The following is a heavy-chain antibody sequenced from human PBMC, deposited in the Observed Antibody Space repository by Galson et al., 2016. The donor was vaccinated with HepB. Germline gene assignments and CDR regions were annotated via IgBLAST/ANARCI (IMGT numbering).Heavy chain of an antibody. CDR1: GFTFDDYT. CDR2: ISWDGGST. Sequence: SLRLSCAASGFTFDDYTMHWVRQAPGKGLEWVSLISWDGGSTYYADSVKGRFTISRDNSKSSLYLQMNSLSTEDTALYYCTKEEVVVAATLFDPWGQGTLVTVSS. J-gene: IGHJ5*02. V-gene: IGHV3-43*01. CDR3: TKEEVVVAATLFDP. D-gene: IGHD2-15*01.